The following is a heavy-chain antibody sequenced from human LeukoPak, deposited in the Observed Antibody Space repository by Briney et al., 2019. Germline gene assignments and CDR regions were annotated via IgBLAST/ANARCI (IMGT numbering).Heavy chain of an antibody. CDR3: ARIVGAPRI. V-gene: IGHV3-48*04. J-gene: IGHJ3*02. D-gene: IGHD1-26*01. CDR1: GFTFSSYS. CDR2: ISSSSSTR. Sequence: PGGSLRLSCAASGFTFSSYSMNWVRQAPGKGLEWVSHISSSSSTRYYADSVKGRFTISRDNAKNSLYLQMNSLRAEDTAVYYCARIVGAPRIWGQGTMVTVSS.